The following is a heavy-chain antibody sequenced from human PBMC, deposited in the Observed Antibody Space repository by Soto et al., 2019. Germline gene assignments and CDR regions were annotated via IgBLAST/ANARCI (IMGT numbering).Heavy chain of an antibody. V-gene: IGHV3-30-3*01. CDR2: ISYDGGIR. Sequence: QVQLVESGGGVVQPGRSLRLSCAASGFTFSSYDIHWVRQAPGKGLEWVAAISYDGGIRNYADSVKGRFTSSRDNPKSTLHLQMNSLRAEDTAVYYCARGTNSDWYYFDSWGQGTLVTVSS. J-gene: IGHJ4*02. CDR3: ARGTNSDWYYFDS. CDR1: GFTFSSYD. D-gene: IGHD3-9*01.